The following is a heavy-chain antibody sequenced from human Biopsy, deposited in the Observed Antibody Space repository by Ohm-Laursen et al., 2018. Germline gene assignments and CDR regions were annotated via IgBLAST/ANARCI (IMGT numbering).Heavy chain of an antibody. J-gene: IGHJ4*02. D-gene: IGHD2-15*01. CDR1: GITVSGNY. CDR3: ATEFKKANGWNYFDY. CDR2: IYLGGTT. V-gene: IGHV3-53*01. Sequence: GSLRLSCAASGITVSGNYMTWVRQAPGKGLEWVSVIYLGGTTYYADSVKGRFTISRDNSKNMVYLQMNSLRAEDTAVYYCATEFKKANGWNYFDYWGQGTLVTVSS.